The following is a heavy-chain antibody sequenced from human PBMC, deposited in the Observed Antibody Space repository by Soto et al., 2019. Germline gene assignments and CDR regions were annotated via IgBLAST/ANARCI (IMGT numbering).Heavy chain of an antibody. D-gene: IGHD3-22*01. J-gene: IGHJ4*02. V-gene: IGHV3-23*01. CDR2: ISGSGGST. CDR3: AKGYDSSGYLSYFDY. Sequence: GGSLRLSCAASGFPFCSYAMSWVRQAPGKGLEWVSAISGSGGSTYYADSVKGRFTISRDNSKNTLYLQMNSLRAEDTAVYYCAKGYDSSGYLSYFDYWGQGTLVTVSS. CDR1: GFPFCSYA.